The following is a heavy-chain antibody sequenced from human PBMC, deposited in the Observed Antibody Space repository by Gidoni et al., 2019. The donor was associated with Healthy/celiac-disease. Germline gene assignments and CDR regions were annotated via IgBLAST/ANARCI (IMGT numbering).Heavy chain of an antibody. V-gene: IGHV3-48*02. CDR1: GFTFSIDS. J-gene: IGHJ6*02. CDR3: ARERGGNPPRYYYGMDV. CDR2: ISSSSSTI. Sequence: EVQLVESGGGLVQPGGSLRLSCAASGFTFSIDSMNWVRQAPGKGLEWVSYISSSSSTIYYADSVKGRFTISRDNAKNSLYLQMNSLRDEDTAVYYCARERGGNPPRYYYGMDVWGQGTTVTVSS. D-gene: IGHD2-15*01.